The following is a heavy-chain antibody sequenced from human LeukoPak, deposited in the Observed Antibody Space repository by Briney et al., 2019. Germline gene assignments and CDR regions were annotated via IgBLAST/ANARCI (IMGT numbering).Heavy chain of an antibody. CDR1: GFTFDDYA. J-gene: IGHJ2*01. Sequence: PGRSLRLSCAASGFTFDDYAMHWVRQASGKGLEWVSGISWNSGGIGYADSVKGRFTISRDNAKDSLYLQMNSLRTEDTALYYCAKDITGNNWYFDLWGRGTLVTVSS. V-gene: IGHV3-9*01. CDR2: ISWNSGGI. D-gene: IGHD7-27*01. CDR3: AKDITGNNWYFDL.